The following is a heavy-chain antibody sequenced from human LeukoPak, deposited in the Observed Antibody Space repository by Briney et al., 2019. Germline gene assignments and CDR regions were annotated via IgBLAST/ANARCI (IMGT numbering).Heavy chain of an antibody. Sequence: PSETLSLTCSVSGDSISSSPEYWGWIRQPPGKGLEYIGGINYSGSTYYDPSLKGRVTISMDTSKNHFSLQLRSVVAPDTAVYYCARHSGSGSLSRPFDPWGQGTLVTVSS. CDR1: GDSISSSPEY. V-gene: IGHV4-39*02. CDR2: INYSGST. J-gene: IGHJ5*02. CDR3: ARHSGSGSLSRPFDP. D-gene: IGHD3-10*01.